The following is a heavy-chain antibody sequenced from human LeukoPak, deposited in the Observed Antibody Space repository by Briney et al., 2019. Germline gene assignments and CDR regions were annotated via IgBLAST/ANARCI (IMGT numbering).Heavy chain of an antibody. J-gene: IGHJ4*02. D-gene: IGHD1-26*01. CDR3: ARDGPLATHDY. CDR1: GGTFSSYA. V-gene: IGHV1-69*04. Sequence: SVKVSCKASGGTFSSYAISWVRQAPGQGLEWMGRIIPILGIANYAQKFQGRVTITADKSTSTAYMELSSLRSEDTAVYYCARDGPLATHDYWGQGTLVTVSS. CDR2: IIPILGIA.